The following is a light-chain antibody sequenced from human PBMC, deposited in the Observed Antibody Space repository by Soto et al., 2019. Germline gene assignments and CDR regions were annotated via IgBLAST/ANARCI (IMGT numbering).Light chain of an antibody. CDR1: QSISNY. J-gene: IGKJ1*01. CDR2: TAS. CDR3: QQSYSNPTWT. V-gene: IGKV1-39*01. Sequence: DIQMTQSPSSLSASVGDRVTITCRASQSISNYLNWYQQKPGKAPKLLIYTASSLQSGVPSRFSGGGSRTDFTLTINSLQPEDFATYFCQQSYSNPTWTFGQGTKVEVK.